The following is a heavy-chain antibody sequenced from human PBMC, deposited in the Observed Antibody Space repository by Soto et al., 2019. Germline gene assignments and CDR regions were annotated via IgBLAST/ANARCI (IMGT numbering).Heavy chain of an antibody. Sequence: SETLSLTCTVSGGSISSGDYYWSWIRQPPGKGLEWIGYIYYSGSTYYNPSLKSRVTISVDTSKNQFSLKLSSVTAADTAVYYCARASSGSYSPFMDAWGQGTTVTVSS. CDR1: GGSISSGDYY. CDR2: IYYSGST. J-gene: IGHJ6*02. V-gene: IGHV4-30-4*01. D-gene: IGHD3-22*01. CDR3: ARASSGSYSPFMDA.